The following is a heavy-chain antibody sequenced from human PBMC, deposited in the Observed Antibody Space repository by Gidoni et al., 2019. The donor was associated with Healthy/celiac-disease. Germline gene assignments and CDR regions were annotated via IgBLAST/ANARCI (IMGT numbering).Heavy chain of an antibody. J-gene: IGHJ4*02. V-gene: IGHV3-30*18. CDR3: AKAPTGLHDY. CDR2: ISYDGSNK. CDR1: GFTFSSYG. Sequence: QVQLVESGGGVVQPWRSLRLSCAASGFTFSSYGMHWVRQAPGKGLEWVAVISYDGSNKYYADSVKGRFTISRDNSKNTLYLQMNSLRAEDTAVYYCAKAPTGLHDYWGQGTLVTVSS. D-gene: IGHD2-21*02.